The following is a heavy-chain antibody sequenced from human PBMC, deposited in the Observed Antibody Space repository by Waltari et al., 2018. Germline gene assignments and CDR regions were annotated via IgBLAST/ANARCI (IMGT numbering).Heavy chain of an antibody. D-gene: IGHD6-6*01. J-gene: IGHJ6*02. CDR3: ASIAARFTYYYGMDV. V-gene: IGHV4-34*01. CDR2: INHSGST. Sequence: QVQLQQWGAGLLKPSETLSLTCAVYGGSFSGYYWRWLRQPPGKGLEWIGEINHSGSTNYNPSLKSRVTISVDTSKNQFSLKLSSVTAADTAVYYCASIAARFTYYYGMDVWGQGTTVTVSS. CDR1: GGSFSGYY.